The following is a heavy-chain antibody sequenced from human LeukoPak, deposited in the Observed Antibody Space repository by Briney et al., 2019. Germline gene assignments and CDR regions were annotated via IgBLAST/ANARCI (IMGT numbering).Heavy chain of an antibody. Sequence: GGSLRLSCTGSGFTFSNYWMSWVRQAPGKGLEWVANIKHDGSEKYYVDSVKGRFTISRDNAKNSLYLQMNSLRVEDTAVYYCAKDDYVWGSYTIGYWGQGTLVTVSS. D-gene: IGHD3-16*01. CDR2: IKHDGSEK. V-gene: IGHV3-7*03. CDR3: AKDDYVWGSYTIGY. CDR1: GFTFSNYW. J-gene: IGHJ4*02.